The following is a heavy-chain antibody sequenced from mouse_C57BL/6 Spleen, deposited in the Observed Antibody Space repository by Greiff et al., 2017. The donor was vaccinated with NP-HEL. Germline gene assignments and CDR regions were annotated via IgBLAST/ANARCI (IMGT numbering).Heavy chain of an antibody. D-gene: IGHD2-1*01. CDR2: IYPGDGDT. Sequence: LEESGAELVKPGASVKISCKASGYAFSSYWMNWVKQRPGKGLEWIGQIYPGDGDTNYNGKFKGKATLTADKSSSTAYMQLSSLTSEDSAVYFCARDGNYLRAMDYWGQGTSVTVSS. CDR1: GYAFSSYW. J-gene: IGHJ4*01. CDR3: ARDGNYLRAMDY. V-gene: IGHV1-80*01.